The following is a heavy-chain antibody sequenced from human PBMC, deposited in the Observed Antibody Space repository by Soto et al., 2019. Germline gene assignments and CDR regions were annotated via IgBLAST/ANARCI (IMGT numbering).Heavy chain of an antibody. CDR3: ARAYCSSTSCHDAFDI. V-gene: IGHV3-33*08. D-gene: IGHD2-2*01. J-gene: IGHJ3*02. CDR2: IWYDGSNK. CDR1: GFTFRNYW. Sequence: GGSLRLSCAASGFTFRNYWMSWVRQAPGKGLEWVAVIWYDGSNKYYADSVKGRFTISRDNSKNTLYLQMNSLRAEDTAVYYCARAYCSSTSCHDAFDIWGQGTMVTVSS.